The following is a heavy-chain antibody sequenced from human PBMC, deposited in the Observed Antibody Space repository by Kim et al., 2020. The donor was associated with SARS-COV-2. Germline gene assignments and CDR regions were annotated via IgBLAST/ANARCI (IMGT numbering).Heavy chain of an antibody. Sequence: GSVKGRFTISRDNSKNTLYLQMNSLRAEDTAVYYCAKDPMVRGVSSWFPDWGQGTLVTVSS. J-gene: IGHJ4*02. D-gene: IGHD3-10*01. CDR3: AKDPMVRGVSSWFPD. V-gene: IGHV3-30*02.